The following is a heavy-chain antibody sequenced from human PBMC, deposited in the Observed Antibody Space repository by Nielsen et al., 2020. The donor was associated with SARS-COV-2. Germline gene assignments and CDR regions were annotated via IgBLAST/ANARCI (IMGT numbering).Heavy chain of an antibody. V-gene: IGHV3-30*03. CDR3: ATHPAITMVRGVPVAFDI. D-gene: IGHD3-10*01. J-gene: IGHJ3*02. CDR2: ISYDGSNK. Sequence: GESLKISCAASGFTFSSYGMHWVRQAPGKGLEWVAVISYDGSNKYYADSVKGRFTISRDNSKNTLYLQMNSLRAEDTAVYYCATHPAITMVRGVPVAFDIWGQGTMVTVSS. CDR1: GFTFSSYG.